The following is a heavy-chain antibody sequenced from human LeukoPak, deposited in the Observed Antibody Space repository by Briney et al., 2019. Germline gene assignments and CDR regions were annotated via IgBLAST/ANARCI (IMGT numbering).Heavy chain of an antibody. D-gene: IGHD6-13*01. J-gene: IGHJ5*01. CDR2: IKPNSGSA. CDR1: GNTITKYE. Sequence: ASVKVSCKASGNTITKYEINWVRQTPGPRLEWMGWIKPNSGSAVHAQNFQGRITMTWNTSITTAYMEMSSLRSDDTAIYYCATAEAWYLGWFDSWGQGTLVAVSS. V-gene: IGHV1-8*01. CDR3: ATAEAWYLGWFDS.